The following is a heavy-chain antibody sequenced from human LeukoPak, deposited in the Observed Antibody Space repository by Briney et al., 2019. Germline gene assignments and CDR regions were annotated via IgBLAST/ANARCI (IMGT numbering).Heavy chain of an antibody. J-gene: IGHJ4*02. CDR1: GFTFSSYW. CDR2: IKEDGRQK. Sequence: PGGSLRLSCAASGFTFSSYWMSWVRQAPGKGLEWVANIKEDGRQKYYVDSVKGRFTISRDNAKNSLYLQMSSLRVEDTAVYYCAKDRSDGFYGDEFDHWGQGTLVTVSS. CDR3: AKDRSDGFYGDEFDH. D-gene: IGHD4-17*01. V-gene: IGHV3-7*01.